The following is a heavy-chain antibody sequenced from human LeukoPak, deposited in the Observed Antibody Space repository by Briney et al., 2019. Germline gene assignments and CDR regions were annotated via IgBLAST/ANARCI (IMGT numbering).Heavy chain of an antibody. CDR1: GFTFSSYS. V-gene: IGHV3-21*01. D-gene: IGHD1-7*01. CDR2: ISSSSSYI. CDR3: GTTRTGSTDFDH. Sequence: KPGGSLRLSCAASGFTFSSYSMNWVRQAPGKGLEWVSSISSSSSYIYYADSVKGRFTLSRDNSKNTLYLQMSRLGGEGTGVYYCGTTRTGSTDFDHWGQGTLVTVSS. J-gene: IGHJ4*02.